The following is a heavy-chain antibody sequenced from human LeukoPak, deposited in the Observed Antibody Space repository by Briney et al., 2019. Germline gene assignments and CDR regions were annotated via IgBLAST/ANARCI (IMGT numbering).Heavy chain of an antibody. D-gene: IGHD3-10*01. Sequence: ASVKVSCKVSGYTLTELSMHWVRQAPGKGLEWMGGFDPEDGETLYAQKFQGRVTMTEDTSTDTAYMELSSLRSEDTAVYYCATEVLVRGYDAFDIWGQGTMVTVSS. V-gene: IGHV1-24*01. CDR3: ATEVLVRGYDAFDI. CDR2: FDPEDGET. J-gene: IGHJ3*02. CDR1: GYTLTELS.